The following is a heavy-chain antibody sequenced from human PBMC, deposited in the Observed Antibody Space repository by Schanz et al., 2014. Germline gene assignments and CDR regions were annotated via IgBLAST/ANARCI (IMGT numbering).Heavy chain of an antibody. CDR1: GFTFSSYA. V-gene: IGHV3-23*01. CDR2: ISGSGVTI. D-gene: IGHD3-10*01. J-gene: IGHJ4*02. Sequence: EAQLLESGGGLVQPGGSLRLSCAGSGFTFSSYAMSWVRQTPGKGLEWVSVISGSGVTIYYADSVKGRFTISRDNSKNTLYLQMNSLRAEDTAVYYCAKDQGSYGSGSYSYFDYWGQGTLATVSS. CDR3: AKDQGSYGSGSYSYFDY.